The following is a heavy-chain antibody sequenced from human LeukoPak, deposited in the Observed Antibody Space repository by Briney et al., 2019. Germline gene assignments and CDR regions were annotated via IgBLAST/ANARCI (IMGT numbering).Heavy chain of an antibody. V-gene: IGHV1-69*05. D-gene: IGHD3-3*01. CDR3: ARDSEIFGVVTPTFDY. J-gene: IGHJ4*02. CDR2: IIPIFGTA. Sequence: SVKVSCKASGGTFSSYAISWVRQAPGQGLEWMGRIIPIFGTANYSQKFQGRVTITTDESTSTAYMELSSLRSEDTAVYYCARDSEIFGVVTPTFDYWGQGTLVTVSS. CDR1: GGTFSSYA.